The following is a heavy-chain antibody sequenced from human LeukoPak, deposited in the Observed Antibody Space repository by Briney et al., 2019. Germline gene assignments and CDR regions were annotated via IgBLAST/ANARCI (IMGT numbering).Heavy chain of an antibody. CDR3: NIGYYDSSGTPQFDP. J-gene: IGHJ5*02. CDR2: INAGNGNT. Sequence: AASVKVSCKASGYTFTSYAMHWVRQAPGQRLEWMGWINAGNGNTKYSQKFQSRVTITRDTSASTAYMELSSLRSEDTAVYYCNIGYYDSSGTPQFDPWGQGTLVTVSS. D-gene: IGHD3-22*01. V-gene: IGHV1-3*01. CDR1: GYTFTSYA.